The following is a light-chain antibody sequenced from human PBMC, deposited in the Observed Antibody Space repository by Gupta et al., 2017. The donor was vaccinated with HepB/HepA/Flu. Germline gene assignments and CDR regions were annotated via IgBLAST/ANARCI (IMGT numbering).Light chain of an antibody. CDR2: DAS. J-gene: IGKJ4*01. V-gene: IGKV1-9*01. CDR1: QGISSY. Sequence: DIQLTQSPSFLSASVGDRVTITCRASQGISSYLAWYQQKPGKAPKLLIYDASTLQRGVPSRFSGSGSGTEFTLTISSLQPEDFATYYCQQLNSYPLTCGGGTKVAIK. CDR3: QQLNSYPLT.